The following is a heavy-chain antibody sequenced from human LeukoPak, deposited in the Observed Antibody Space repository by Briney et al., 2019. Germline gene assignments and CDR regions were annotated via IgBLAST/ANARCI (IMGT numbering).Heavy chain of an antibody. CDR1: GDSISSSNFY. CDR2: IFYDGST. D-gene: IGHD3-22*01. J-gene: IGHJ1*01. V-gene: IGHV4-39*07. CDR3: ARLKYYYDSSGYRAEYFQH. Sequence: SETLSLTCTVSGDSISSSNFYWGWIRQPPGKGLQWIGNIFYDGSTYYNPSLKSRVTISVDTSKTQFSVNLNSVTAADTAMYYCARLKYYYDSSGYRAEYFQHWGQGTLVTVSS.